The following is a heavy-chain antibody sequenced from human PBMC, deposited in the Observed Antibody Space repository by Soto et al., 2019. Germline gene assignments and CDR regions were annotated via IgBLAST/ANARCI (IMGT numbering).Heavy chain of an antibody. V-gene: IGHV4-59*01. Sequence: SETLSLTCTVSGGSISSYYWSWIRQPPGKGLEWIGYIYYSGSTNYNPSLKSRVTISVDTSKNQFSLKLSSVTAADTAVYYCARAVIFPGVTVVTGYFDYWGQGPLVTVSS. D-gene: IGHD2-15*01. J-gene: IGHJ4*02. CDR1: GGSISSYY. CDR2: IYYSGST. CDR3: ARAVIFPGVTVVTGYFDY.